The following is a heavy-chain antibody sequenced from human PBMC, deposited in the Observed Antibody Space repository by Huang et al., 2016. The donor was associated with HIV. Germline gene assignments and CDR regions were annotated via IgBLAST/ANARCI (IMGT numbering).Heavy chain of an antibody. D-gene: IGHD2-15*01. CDR3: ARAGGFEI. J-gene: IGHJ3*02. CDR2: IKIDGRTT. V-gene: IGHV3-74*01. CDR1: GFKFSNYW. Sequence: EEHLVESVGGLVQPGGSLRLSCEASGFKFSNYWMQWVRQAPGKGLMWVSRIKIDGRTTDYADSVKGRFTSARDNAKNTLYLQMSSLTAEDTAIYYCARAGGFEIWGQGTVVTVSS.